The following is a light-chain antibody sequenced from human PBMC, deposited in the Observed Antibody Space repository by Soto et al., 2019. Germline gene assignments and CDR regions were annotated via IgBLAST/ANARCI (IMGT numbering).Light chain of an antibody. CDR3: QHYNKAPWT. J-gene: IGKJ1*01. Sequence: IQMTQSPSSLSASVGARVTITCRASQDIYTYLAWYQHRPGKAPELLIYGASTLQAGVPSRFSGGGSGTHFVLTISSLQPEDVATYYCQHYNKAPWTFGQGTKV. CDR1: QDIYTY. V-gene: IGKV1-27*01. CDR2: GAS.